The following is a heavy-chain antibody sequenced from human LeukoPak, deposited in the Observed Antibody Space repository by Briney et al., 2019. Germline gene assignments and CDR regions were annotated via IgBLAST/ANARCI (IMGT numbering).Heavy chain of an antibody. CDR2: IYSGGNT. V-gene: IGHV3-53*01. J-gene: IGHJ4*02. CDR1: GLAVSDNF. Sequence: PGGSLRLSCAASGLAVSDNFMSWVRRAPGKGLEWVSVIYSGGNTYYAASVKGRFTISRDNSKNTVYLQMNSLRAEDTAVYYCVREDRYSSGWYSGYWGQGTLVTVSS. CDR3: VREDRYSSGWYSGY. D-gene: IGHD6-19*01.